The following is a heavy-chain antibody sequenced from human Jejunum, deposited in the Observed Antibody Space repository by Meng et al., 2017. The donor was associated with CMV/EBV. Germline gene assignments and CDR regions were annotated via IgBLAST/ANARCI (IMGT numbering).Heavy chain of an antibody. V-gene: IGHV3-21*01. CDR1: GCTFSSYS. CDR2: ITTTTNYI. CDR3: ARSLATQYYYYGMDV. Sequence: GCTFSSYSMNWVRQAPGKGLEWVSSITTTTNYIYYAESVKGRFTISRDNAKNSLYLQMNSLRAEDTAAYYCARSLATQYYYYGMDVWGQGTTVTVSS. D-gene: IGHD6-6*01. J-gene: IGHJ6*02.